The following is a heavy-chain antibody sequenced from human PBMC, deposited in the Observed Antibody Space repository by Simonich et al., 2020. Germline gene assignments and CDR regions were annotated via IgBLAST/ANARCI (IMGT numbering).Heavy chain of an antibody. J-gene: IGHJ6*03. D-gene: IGHD7-27*01. V-gene: IGHV1-2*02. Sequence: QVQLVQSGAEVKKPGASVKVSCKASGYTFTGYYMHWVRQAPGQGLEWLGWINPTDGGTNNAQKFQGRVTMTRDTSISTAYMELSRLRSDDTAVYYCARGALTGDYYYMDVWGKGTTVTVSS. CDR3: ARGALTGDYYYMDV. CDR1: GYTFTGYY. CDR2: INPTDGGT.